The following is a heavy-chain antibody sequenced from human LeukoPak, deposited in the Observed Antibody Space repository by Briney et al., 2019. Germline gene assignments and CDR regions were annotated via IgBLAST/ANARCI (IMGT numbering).Heavy chain of an antibody. Sequence: SETLSLTCAVYGGSLSGYYWSWIRQPPGKGLEWIGETSHSGNTDYDPSLKSRVTMSVDTSKNQFSLKLSSVTAADTVVYYCARLTGYSSSPVDYWGQGTLVTVSS. CDR1: GGSLSGYY. J-gene: IGHJ4*02. CDR2: TSHSGNT. CDR3: ARLTGYSSSPVDY. D-gene: IGHD6-13*01. V-gene: IGHV4-34*01.